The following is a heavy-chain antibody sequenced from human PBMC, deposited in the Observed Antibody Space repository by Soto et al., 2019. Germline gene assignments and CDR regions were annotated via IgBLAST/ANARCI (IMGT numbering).Heavy chain of an antibody. CDR3: AKRYSSSWSPHAFDI. J-gene: IGHJ3*02. Sequence: GGSLRLSCAASGFTFSSCAMSWVRQAPGMGLEWVSAISGSGGSTYYADSVKGRFTISRDNSKNTLYLQMNSLRAEDTAVYYCAKRYSSSWSPHAFDIWGQGTMVTVSS. CDR2: ISGSGGST. CDR1: GFTFSSCA. D-gene: IGHD6-13*01. V-gene: IGHV3-23*01.